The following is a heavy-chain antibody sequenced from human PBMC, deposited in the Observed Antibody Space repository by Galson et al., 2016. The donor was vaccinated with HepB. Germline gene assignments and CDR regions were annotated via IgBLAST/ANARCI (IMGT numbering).Heavy chain of an antibody. CDR1: GYSFTSYG. J-gene: IGHJ6*02. CDR2: VSPWDGNT. CDR3: ARDEGDTYSSRSRGMDV. D-gene: IGHD3-22*01. V-gene: IGHV1-18*01. Sequence: SVKVSCKASGYSFTSYGISWVRQAPGQGLEWMGWVSPWDGNTNYEQKFQGRVTMTTDTSTNTAYMELRSLRSDDTAVYYCARDEGDTYSSRSRGMDVWGQGATVTGSS.